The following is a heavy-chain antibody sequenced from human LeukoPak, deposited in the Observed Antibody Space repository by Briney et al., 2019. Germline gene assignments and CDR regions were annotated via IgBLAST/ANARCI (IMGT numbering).Heavy chain of an antibody. J-gene: IGHJ1*01. Sequence: ASVEVSCKPSGYSFSNYDINWVRLRQAFGQGPEWMGWMNPHRGDTGSPERFRGRISMTWDTSTNTAYLEVTDLTSDDTAVYYCARGPGPDSWTAEYFQHWGQGTLVTVSS. CDR1: GYSFSNYD. CDR3: ARGPGPDSWTAEYFQH. D-gene: IGHD6-13*01. CDR2: MNPHRGDT. V-gene: IGHV1-8*02.